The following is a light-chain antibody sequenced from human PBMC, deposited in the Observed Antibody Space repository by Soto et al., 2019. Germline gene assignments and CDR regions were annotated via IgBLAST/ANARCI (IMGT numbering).Light chain of an antibody. V-gene: IGKV3-20*01. CDR2: DAS. J-gene: IGKJ3*01. CDR3: QQYGDSPFT. CDR1: QSVTGDY. Sequence: EIVLTQSPVTLSLSPGETATLSCRASQSVTGDYLGWYQQKPGQAPRLLIYDASSRATGIPDRFSGSGSGTDFSLTISRLEPEDFAVYYCQQYGDSPFTFGPGTKVDV.